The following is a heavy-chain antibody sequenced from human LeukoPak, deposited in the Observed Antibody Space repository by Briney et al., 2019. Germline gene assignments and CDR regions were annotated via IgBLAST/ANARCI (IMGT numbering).Heavy chain of an antibody. CDR2: ISGGGGST. V-gene: IGHV3-23*01. CDR1: GFTFSSYA. J-gene: IGHJ4*02. CDR3: AADIFSLFDY. D-gene: IGHD3-9*01. Sequence: QPGGSLRLSCAASGFTFSSYAMTWVRQAPGKGLEWVSGISGGGGSTYYADSVKGRFTVSRDNSRNTLYLQMNSLRAEDTAVYYCAADIFSLFDYWGQGTLVTVSS.